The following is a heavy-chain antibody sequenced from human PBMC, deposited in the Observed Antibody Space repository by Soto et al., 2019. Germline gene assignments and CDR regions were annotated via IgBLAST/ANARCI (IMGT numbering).Heavy chain of an antibody. J-gene: IGHJ6*02. Sequence: SGGSLRLSCAASGFTVSSNYMSWVRQAPGKGLEWVSVIYSGGSTYYADSVKGRFTISRDNSKNTLYLQMNSLRAEDTAVYYCASPSIAAAANYYYYGMDVWGQGTTVTVSS. V-gene: IGHV3-53*01. CDR1: GFTVSSNY. CDR2: IYSGGST. CDR3: ASPSIAAAANYYYYGMDV. D-gene: IGHD6-13*01.